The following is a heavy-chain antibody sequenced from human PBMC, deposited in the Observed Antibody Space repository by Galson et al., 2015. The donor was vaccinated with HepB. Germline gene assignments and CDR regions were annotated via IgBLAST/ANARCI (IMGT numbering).Heavy chain of an antibody. CDR2: ISGSGGST. CDR3: AKAQVVVITTDVDY. D-gene: IGHD3-22*01. Sequence: SLRLSCAASGFTFSSYAMSWVRQVPGKGLEWVSAISGSGGSTYYADSVKGRFTISRDNSKNTLYLQMNSLRAEDTAVYYCAKAQVVVITTDVDYWGQGTLVTVSS. CDR1: GFTFSSYA. V-gene: IGHV3-23*01. J-gene: IGHJ4*02.